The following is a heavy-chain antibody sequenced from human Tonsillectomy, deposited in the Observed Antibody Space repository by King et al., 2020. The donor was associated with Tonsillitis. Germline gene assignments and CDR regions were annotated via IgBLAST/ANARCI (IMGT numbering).Heavy chain of an antibody. CDR2: LSWNSGNI. D-gene: IGHD3-3*01. V-gene: IGHV3-9*01. Sequence: VQLVESGGGLVQPGRSLRLSCAASGFTFDDYAMHWVRQAPGKGLEWVSGLSWNSGNIGYADSVKGRFTISRDNAKNSLYLQMNSLRPEDTALYYCAKGRKYDFWCGWYGMDVWGQGTTVTVSS. CDR3: AKGRKYDFWCGWYGMDV. CDR1: GFTFDDYA. J-gene: IGHJ6*02.